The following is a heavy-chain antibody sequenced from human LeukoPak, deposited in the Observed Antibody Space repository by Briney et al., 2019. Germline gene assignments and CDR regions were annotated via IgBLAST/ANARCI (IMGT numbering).Heavy chain of an antibody. Sequence: SETLSLTCAVYGGSFSGYYWSWIRRPPGKGLEWIGSIYYSGSTYYNPSLKSRVTISVDTSKNQFSLKLSSVTAADTAVYYCARVLRATVTIDDWGQGTLVTVSS. CDR2: IYYSGST. D-gene: IGHD4-17*01. CDR3: ARVLRATVTIDD. J-gene: IGHJ4*02. V-gene: IGHV4-34*01. CDR1: GGSFSGYY.